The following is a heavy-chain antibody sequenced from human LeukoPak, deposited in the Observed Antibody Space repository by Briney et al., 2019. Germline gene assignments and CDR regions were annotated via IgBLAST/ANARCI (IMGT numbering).Heavy chain of an antibody. CDR2: IHYSGST. Sequence: PSETLSLTCTVSGGSISSYYWTWIRQPPGKRLEWIGYIHYSGSTNYNPSLKSRVTISADTSKNQFSLKLSSVTAADTAVYYCARYSNYVSGFDPWGRGTLVTVSS. CDR1: GGSISSYY. J-gene: IGHJ5*02. V-gene: IGHV4-59*01. D-gene: IGHD4-11*01. CDR3: ARYSNYVSGFDP.